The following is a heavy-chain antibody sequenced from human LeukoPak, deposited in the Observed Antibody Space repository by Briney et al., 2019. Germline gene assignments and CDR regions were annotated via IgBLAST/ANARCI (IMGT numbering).Heavy chain of an antibody. CDR3: ARGVKRVYYYDSSGYWVY. CDR2: ISHSGST. D-gene: IGHD3-22*01. J-gene: IGHJ4*02. Sequence: SETLSLTCAAYGGSFSDYFRSWIRQPPGKGLEWLGEISHSGSTTYNPSLRSRVTISVDTSKNQFSLKLSSVTAADTAVYYCARGVKRVYYYDSSGYWVYWGQGTLVTVSS. CDR1: GGSFSDYF. V-gene: IGHV4-34*01.